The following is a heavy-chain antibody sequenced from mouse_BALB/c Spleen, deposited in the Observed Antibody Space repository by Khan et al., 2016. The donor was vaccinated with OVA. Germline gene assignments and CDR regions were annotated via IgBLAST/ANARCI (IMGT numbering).Heavy chain of an antibody. Sequence: EVQLQESGPSLVKPSQTLSLTCSVTGDSITSGFWNWIRKFSGNKFEYLGYITYSGNTYYNPSLKSRISITRDTSKSQYYLQLNSVTTEDTATYYCARSYGSWAMDYWGQGTSVTVSS. D-gene: IGHD1-1*01. J-gene: IGHJ4*01. CDR2: ITYSGNT. CDR3: ARSYGSWAMDY. V-gene: IGHV3-8*02. CDR1: GDSITSGF.